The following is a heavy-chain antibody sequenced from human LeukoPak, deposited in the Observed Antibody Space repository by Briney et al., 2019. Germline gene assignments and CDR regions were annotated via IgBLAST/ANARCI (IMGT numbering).Heavy chain of an antibody. CDR1: GFTFSNYE. D-gene: IGHD2-15*01. J-gene: IGHJ6*02. CDR3: ARAQDITNYYYALDV. V-gene: IGHV3-48*03. CDR2: ISRGGTTT. Sequence: GGSLRLSCAASGFTFSNYEMNWVRQAPGRGLDWVSYISRGGTTTSYAASVKSRFTVSRDNAKNSLFLQVNSLRAEDTAIYYCARAQDITNYYYALDVWGQGTTGTVPS.